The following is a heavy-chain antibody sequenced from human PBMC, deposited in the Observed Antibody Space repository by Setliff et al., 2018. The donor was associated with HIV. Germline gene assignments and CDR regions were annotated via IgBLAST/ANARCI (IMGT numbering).Heavy chain of an antibody. V-gene: IGHV4-4*07. Sequence: PSETLSLTCTVSGGSISGSFWNWFRQPAGQGLDWIGRIHSSWSTYYNPSLKSRVTFTVDTSKNQFSLKLSSVTAADTAVYYCARDLGSGHFDYWGQGMLVTVSS. CDR2: IHSSWST. J-gene: IGHJ4*02. CDR1: GGSISGSF. CDR3: ARDLGSGHFDY.